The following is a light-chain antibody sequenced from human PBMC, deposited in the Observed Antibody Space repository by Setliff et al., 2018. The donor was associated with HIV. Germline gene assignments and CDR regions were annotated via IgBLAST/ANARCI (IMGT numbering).Light chain of an antibody. V-gene: IGLV1-44*01. J-gene: IGLJ1*01. CDR2: SQN. Sequence: QSALTQPPSASGTPGQLVTISCSGSSSNIGRRTVNWYQQVPGMAPKLLIYSQNQRPSGVPDRFSASKSGTSASLAISGLQSGDEADYYCSAWDDSLNACVFGTGTKVTVL. CDR3: SAWDDSLNACV. CDR1: SSNIGRRT.